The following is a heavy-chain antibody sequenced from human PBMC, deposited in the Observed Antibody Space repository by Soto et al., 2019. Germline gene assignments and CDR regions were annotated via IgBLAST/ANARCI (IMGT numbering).Heavy chain of an antibody. D-gene: IGHD5-18*01. J-gene: IGHJ4*02. CDR1: GFTFIGYY. Sequence: GSLILSCSASGFTFIGYYMSWIRPAPGKGLEWVSYISSSSSYTNYADSVKGRFTISRDNAKNSLYLQMNSLRAEDTAVYYCARGPGYSYGYPPSYFDYWGQGTLVTVSS. CDR2: ISSSSSYT. CDR3: ARGPGYSYGYPPSYFDY. V-gene: IGHV3-11*06.